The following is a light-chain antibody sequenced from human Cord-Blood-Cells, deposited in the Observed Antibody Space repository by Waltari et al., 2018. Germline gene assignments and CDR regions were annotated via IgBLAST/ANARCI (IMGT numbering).Light chain of an antibody. CDR1: QSISSW. Sequence: DIQMTQSPSTLSASVGDRVTITCRASQSISSWLAWYQQKPGKAPKLLIYDASSLESGVPSRFSGSGSVTEFTLTISSLQPDYFATYYCQQYNSYTWTFGQGTKVEIK. J-gene: IGKJ1*01. CDR3: QQYNSYTWT. V-gene: IGKV1-5*01. CDR2: DAS.